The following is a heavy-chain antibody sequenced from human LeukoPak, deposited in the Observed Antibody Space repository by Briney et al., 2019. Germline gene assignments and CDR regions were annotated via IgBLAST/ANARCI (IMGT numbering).Heavy chain of an antibody. J-gene: IGHJ5*02. V-gene: IGHV3-30*02. CDR1: GFNFSNYV. CDR2: IGSDGSDK. D-gene: IGHD6-6*01. CDR3: AKGPIADRPNWFDP. Sequence: PGGSLRLSCAASGFNFSNYVMHWVRQAPGKGLEWVSFIGSDGSDKHYADSVKGRFTISRDNSKNTLFVQMSSLRAEDTAVYYCAKGPIADRPNWFDPWGQGTLVTVSS.